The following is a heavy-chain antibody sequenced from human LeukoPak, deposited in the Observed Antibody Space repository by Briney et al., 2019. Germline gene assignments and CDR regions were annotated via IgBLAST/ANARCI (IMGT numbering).Heavy chain of an antibody. CDR1: GYTFTSYA. J-gene: IGHJ4*02. V-gene: IGHV1-3*01. D-gene: IGHD6-13*01. CDR2: INAGNGNT. Sequence: GASVKVSCKVSGYTFTSYAMHWVRQAPGQRLEWMGWINAGNGNTKYSQKFQGRVTITRDTSASTAYMELSSLRSEDTAVYYCARVSSSWSGSFGYWGQGTLVTVSS. CDR3: ARVSSSWSGSFGY.